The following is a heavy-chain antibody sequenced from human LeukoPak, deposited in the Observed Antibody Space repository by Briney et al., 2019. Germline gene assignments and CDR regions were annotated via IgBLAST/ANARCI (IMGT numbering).Heavy chain of an antibody. CDR3: AREGTATSFDY. V-gene: IGHV4-59*08. Sequence: SETLSLTCTVSGGSISSYSWSWIRHPPGKGLEWIGYIYYSGSTNYNPSLKSRVTISLDTSKNQFSLKLTSVTAADTAVYYCAREGTATSFDYWGQGTLVTVSS. CDR1: GGSISSYS. J-gene: IGHJ4*02. CDR2: IYYSGST.